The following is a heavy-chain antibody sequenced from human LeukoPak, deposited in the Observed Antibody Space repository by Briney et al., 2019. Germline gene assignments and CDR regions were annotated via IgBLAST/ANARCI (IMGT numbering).Heavy chain of an antibody. V-gene: IGHV1-69*04. CDR1: GGTFSSYA. CDR3: ASSMITFGGVPYYFDY. CDR2: IIPILGIA. J-gene: IGHJ4*02. Sequence: ASVKVSCKASGGTFSSYAISWVRQAPGQGLEWMGRIIPILGIANYAQKFQGRVTITADKSTSTAYMELSSLRSEDTAVYYCASSMITFGGVPYYFDYWGQGTLVTASS. D-gene: IGHD3-16*01.